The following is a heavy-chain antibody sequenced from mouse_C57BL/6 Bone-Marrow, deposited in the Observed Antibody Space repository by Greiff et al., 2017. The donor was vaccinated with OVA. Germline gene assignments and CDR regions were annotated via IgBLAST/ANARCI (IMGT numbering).Heavy chain of an antibody. CDR3: TRVSITTVDY. V-gene: IGHV5-9-1*02. Sequence: EVKVVESGEGLVKPGGSLKLSCAASGFTFSSYAMSWVRQTPEQRLEWVAYISSGGDYIYYADTVKGRFTISRDNARNTLYLQMSSLKSEDTAMYYCTRVSITTVDYWGQGTSVTVSS. CDR1: GFTFSSYA. CDR2: ISSGGDYI. D-gene: IGHD1-1*01. J-gene: IGHJ4*01.